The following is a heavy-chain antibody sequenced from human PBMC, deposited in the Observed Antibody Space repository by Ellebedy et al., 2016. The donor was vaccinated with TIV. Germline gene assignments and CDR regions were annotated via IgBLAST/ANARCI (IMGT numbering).Heavy chain of an antibody. CDR1: GYTFTSYD. CDR2: MNPKTGDT. V-gene: IGHV1-8*01. Sequence: ASVKVSXXASGYTFTSYDINWVRQATGQGLEWMGWMNPKTGDTGYAEKFQGRVTMTRSTSLNTAYMELSSLRSDDTAVYYCTRGTSSGSYRADWGQGTLVTVSS. D-gene: IGHD3-10*01. J-gene: IGHJ4*02. CDR3: TRGTSSGSYRAD.